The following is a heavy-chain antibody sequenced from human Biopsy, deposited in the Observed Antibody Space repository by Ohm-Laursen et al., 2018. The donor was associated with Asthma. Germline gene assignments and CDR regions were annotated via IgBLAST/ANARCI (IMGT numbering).Heavy chain of an antibody. CDR1: GFVFSQCG. CDR3: ARQSGQDYGDSSGFDI. D-gene: IGHD3-22*01. Sequence: SLRLSCSASGFVFSQCGMHWVRRGPGKGLEWVALVSSDGHNKYYEDSVKGRFTISRDNSRNRLYLQINRLTVEDSAVYFCARQSGQDYGDSSGFDIWGQGTKVAVSS. V-gene: IGHV3-30*03. J-gene: IGHJ3*02. CDR2: VSSDGHNK.